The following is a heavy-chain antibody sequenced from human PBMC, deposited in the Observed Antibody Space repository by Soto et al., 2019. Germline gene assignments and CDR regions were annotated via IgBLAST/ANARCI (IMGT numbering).Heavy chain of an antibody. CDR1: GGSFSGYY. J-gene: IGHJ6*02. CDR3: ARGGTAYYYYYYGMDV. D-gene: IGHD1-1*01. V-gene: IGHV4-34*01. Sequence: ASETLSLTCAVYGGSFSGYYWSWIRQPPGKGLEWIGEINHSGSTNYNPSLKSRVTISVDTSKNQFSLKLSSVTAADTAVYYCARGGTAYYYYYYGMDVWGQGTTVTVSS. CDR2: INHSGST.